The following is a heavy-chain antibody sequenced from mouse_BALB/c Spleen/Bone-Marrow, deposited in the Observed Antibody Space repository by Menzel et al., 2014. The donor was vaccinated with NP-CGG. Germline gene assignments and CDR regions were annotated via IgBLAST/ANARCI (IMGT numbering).Heavy chain of an antibody. D-gene: IGHD2-2*01. CDR1: GFNIKDTY. CDR3: ASYVYGYYFDY. Sequence: EVQLQQSGAKLVKPGASVKLSCTASGFNIKDTYMHWVKQRPEQGLEWIGRIDPANGNTKYDPKFQGKATITADTSSNTAYLQLSSLTSEDTAVYYCASYVYGYYFDYWGQGTTLTVSS. J-gene: IGHJ2*01. V-gene: IGHV14-3*02. CDR2: IDPANGNT.